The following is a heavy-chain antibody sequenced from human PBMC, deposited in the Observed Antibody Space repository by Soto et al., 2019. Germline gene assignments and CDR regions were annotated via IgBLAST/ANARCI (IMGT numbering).Heavy chain of an antibody. J-gene: IGHJ6*02. V-gene: IGHV3-11*05. CDR3: ERESYYTMDV. CDR1: GFTFRDYY. CDR2: IDSSTKYT. Sequence: QVQLVESGGGLVRPGGSLRLSCEASGFTFRDYYMTWFRQAPGKGLEWLSYIDSSTKYTNYADSVKGRFTISRDNAKNSLDLQMNSLRAYDTAGYYYERESYYTMDVGGQGTMVTVSS.